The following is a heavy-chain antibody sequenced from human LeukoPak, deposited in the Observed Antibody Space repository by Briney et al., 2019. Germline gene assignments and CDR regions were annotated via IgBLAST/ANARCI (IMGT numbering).Heavy chain of an antibody. CDR1: GGSISSGNYY. J-gene: IGHJ4*02. CDR2: IYYTGST. CDR3: ARSLSPMLRGAPYY. Sequence: PSETLSLTCTVSGGSISSGNYYWGWIRQPPGKGLEWIGSIYYTGSTYYNPSLKSRVAISVDTSKKQFSLKLNSVTAADTAVYYCARSLSPMLRGAPYYWGQGTLVTVSS. D-gene: IGHD3-10*01. V-gene: IGHV4-39*01.